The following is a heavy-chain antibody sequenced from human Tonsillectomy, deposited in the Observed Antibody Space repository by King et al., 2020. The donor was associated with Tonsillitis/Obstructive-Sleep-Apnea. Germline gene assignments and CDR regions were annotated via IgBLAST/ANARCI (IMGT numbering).Heavy chain of an antibody. D-gene: IGHD6-6*01. V-gene: IGHV4-39*01. CDR1: GGSVSSSDYY. J-gene: IGHJ6*03. CDR3: AGHSRDSSWGDYFYYMDV. Sequence: QLQESGPGLVKPSETLSLTCIVSGGSVSSSDYYWGWIRQPPGKGLEWIGTIYYSGTTYYNPPLKSRVTISVATSKNQFSLNLNSVTAADTAVYYCAGHSRDSSWGDYFYYMDVWGKGTTVTVSS. CDR2: IYYSGTT.